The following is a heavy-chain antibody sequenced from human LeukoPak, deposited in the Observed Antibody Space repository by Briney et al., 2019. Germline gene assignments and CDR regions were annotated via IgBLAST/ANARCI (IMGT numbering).Heavy chain of an antibody. J-gene: IGHJ5*02. D-gene: IGHD2-15*01. CDR3: ARDVICSGGSCYSDQNWFDP. CDR1: GYTFTDFG. Sequence: ASVKVSCKTSGYTFTDFGINWVRQAPGQGLEWMGRFTTYNGNTNYAQKLQGRVTMTTDTSTSTAYMELRSLRSDDTAVYYCARDVICSGGSCYSDQNWFDPWGQGTLVTVSS. CDR2: FTTYNGNT. V-gene: IGHV1-18*01.